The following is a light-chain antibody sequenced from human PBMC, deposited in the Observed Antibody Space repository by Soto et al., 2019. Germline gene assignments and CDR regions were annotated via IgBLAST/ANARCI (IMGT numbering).Light chain of an antibody. J-gene: IGLJ2*01. CDR2: DVS. Sequence: QSVLTQPRSVSGSPGQSVTISCTGTSSDVGGYNHVSWYQQHPGKAPKYMIYDVSKRPSGVPDRFSGSKSGNTASLTISGLQAEDESDYYCCSYAGSYTFVFGGGTQLTVL. CDR1: SSDVGGYNH. CDR3: CSYAGSYTFV. V-gene: IGLV2-11*01.